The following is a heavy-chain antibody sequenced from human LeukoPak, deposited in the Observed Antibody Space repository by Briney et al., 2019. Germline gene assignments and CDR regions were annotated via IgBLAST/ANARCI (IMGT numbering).Heavy chain of an antibody. D-gene: IGHD3-22*01. Sequence: PGGSLRLSCAASGFTFSSYAMHWVRQAPGKGLEWVAVISYDGSNKYYADSVKGRFTISRDNSKNTLYLQMNSLRPEDTAVYYCAKHRGAYYDSGGSYYESLFLFDYWGQGTLVTVSS. V-gene: IGHV3-30*04. CDR1: GFTFSSYA. J-gene: IGHJ4*02. CDR2: ISYDGSNK. CDR3: AKHRGAYYDSGGSYYESLFLFDY.